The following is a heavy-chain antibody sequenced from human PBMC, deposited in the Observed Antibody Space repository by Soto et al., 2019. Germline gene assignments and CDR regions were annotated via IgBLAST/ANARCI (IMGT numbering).Heavy chain of an antibody. Sequence: PGESLKISCKASGYSFTSYWTGWVRQVPGKGLDWMGIIYPANSDTRYGPSFQGQVTISADKSVSTAYLQWSTLKASDTAIYYWAPGKQGYAYHSGQGNLGTGSS. J-gene: IGHJ1*01. CDR3: APGKQGYAYH. CDR1: GYSFTSYW. V-gene: IGHV5-51*01. D-gene: IGHD5-18*01. CDR2: IYPANSDT.